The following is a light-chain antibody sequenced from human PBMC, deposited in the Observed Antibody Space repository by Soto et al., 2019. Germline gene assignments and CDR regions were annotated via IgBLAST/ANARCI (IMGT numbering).Light chain of an antibody. V-gene: IGKV1-9*01. CDR2: AAS. Sequence: DIQLTQSPSFLSASVGDRVTITCRASQGISSYLAWYQQKPGKAPKLLIYAASTLQSGIPSRFSGSGSGTEFTLTISSLQPEDFATYYCQQLNSYQGTFGQGTRLEIK. CDR1: QGISSY. CDR3: QQLNSYQGT. J-gene: IGKJ5*01.